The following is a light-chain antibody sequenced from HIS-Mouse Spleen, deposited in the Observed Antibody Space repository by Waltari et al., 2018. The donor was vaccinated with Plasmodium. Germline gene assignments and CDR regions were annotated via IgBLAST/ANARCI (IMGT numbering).Light chain of an antibody. CDR3: YSTDSSGNHRV. CDR2: EDS. J-gene: IGLJ3*02. Sequence: SYELTQPPSVSVSPGQTARITCPGDALPKNYVFLYQQKSGQAPVLVIYEDSKRPSGIPERFSGSSSGTMATLTISGAQVEDEADYYCYSTDSSGNHRVFGGGTKLTVL. CDR1: ALPKNY. V-gene: IGLV3-10*01.